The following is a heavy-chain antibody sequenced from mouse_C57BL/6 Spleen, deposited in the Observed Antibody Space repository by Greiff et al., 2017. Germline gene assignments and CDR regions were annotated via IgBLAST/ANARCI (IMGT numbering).Heavy chain of an antibody. J-gene: IGHJ1*03. Sequence: QVQLKQPGAELVKPGASVKMSCKASGYTFTSYWITWVKQRPGQGLEWIGDIYPGSGSTNYNEKFKSKATLTVATSSSTAYMQLSSLTSEDSAVYYCARWSYGSSPYWYFDVWGTGTTVTVSS. CDR2: IYPGSGST. D-gene: IGHD1-1*01. CDR3: ARWSYGSSPYWYFDV. V-gene: IGHV1-55*01. CDR1: GYTFTSYW.